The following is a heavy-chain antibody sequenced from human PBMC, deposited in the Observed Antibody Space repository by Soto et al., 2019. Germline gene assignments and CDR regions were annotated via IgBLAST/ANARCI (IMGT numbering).Heavy chain of an antibody. V-gene: IGHV3-30*04. D-gene: IGHD1-26*01. J-gene: IGHJ6*02. Sequence: QVQLVESGGGVVQPGRSLRLSCAASGFTFSRFAFHWVRQATGEGLEWMAVISYDGRNKNYADSVKGRFTVSRDNSKNTLFLQMNGLRGEDSAVYYCARPSGATIYFYGMDVWGQGTTVTVSS. CDR3: ARPSGATIYFYGMDV. CDR1: GFTFSRFA. CDR2: ISYDGRNK.